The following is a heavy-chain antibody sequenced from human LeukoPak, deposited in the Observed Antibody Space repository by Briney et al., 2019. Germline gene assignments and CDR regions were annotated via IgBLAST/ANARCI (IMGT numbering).Heavy chain of an antibody. CDR2: IYYSGST. Sequence: KPSETLPHTCTVSGGPNSSYYWSWIRPPPGKGVEWIGYIYYSGSTNYNPSLKNRVTISEDTSKNQFSLKLSSVTAADTAVYYCARAGVWPIAKFDYWGQGTLVTVSS. V-gene: IGHV4-59*01. CDR3: ARAGVWPIAKFDY. D-gene: IGHD1-26*01. J-gene: IGHJ4*02. CDR1: GGPNSSYY.